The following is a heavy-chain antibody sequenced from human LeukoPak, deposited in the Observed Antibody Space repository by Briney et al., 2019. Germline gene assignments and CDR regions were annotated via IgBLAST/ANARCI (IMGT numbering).Heavy chain of an antibody. J-gene: IGHJ4*02. CDR1: GITFNRYA. V-gene: IGHV3-23*01. CDR3: AKDRGWYFFDY. D-gene: IGHD6-19*01. CDR2: ISGNGDKT. Sequence: GGSLRLSCAASGITFNRYAMSWARQAPGMGLEWVSGISGNGDKTYYADSVKGRFTISRDNSKNTLYLQMNSLRAEDTAVYYCAKDRGWYFFDYWGQGTLVTVSS.